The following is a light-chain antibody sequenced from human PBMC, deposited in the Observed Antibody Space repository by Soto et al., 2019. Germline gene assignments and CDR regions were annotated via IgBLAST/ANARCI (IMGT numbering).Light chain of an antibody. Sequence: QSVLTQPPSSSGSPGQSVTISCTRTSSEVGDYDLVSWYQQHPGNAPKIMIYEVNRRASGVHDSFSGSKSGNTASLTGSGLQAEDEADYYCSSYAGSNNVRVFVGGTKQTVL. CDR3: SSYAGSNNVRV. V-gene: IGLV2-8*01. CDR2: EVN. J-gene: IGLJ3*02. CDR1: SSEVGDYDL.